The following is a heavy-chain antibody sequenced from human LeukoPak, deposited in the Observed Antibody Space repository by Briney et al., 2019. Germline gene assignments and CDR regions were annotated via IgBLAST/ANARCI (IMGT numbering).Heavy chain of an antibody. V-gene: IGHV4-34*01. CDR3: ARSGLLWFGELLS. CDR1: GGSFSGYY. Sequence: PSETLSLTCAVYGGSFSGYYWSWIRQPPGKGLEWIGEINHSGRTNYNPSLKSRVTISVDTSKNQFSLKLSSVTAADTAVYYCARSGLLWFGELLSWGQGTLVTVSS. D-gene: IGHD3-10*01. J-gene: IGHJ5*02. CDR2: INHSGRT.